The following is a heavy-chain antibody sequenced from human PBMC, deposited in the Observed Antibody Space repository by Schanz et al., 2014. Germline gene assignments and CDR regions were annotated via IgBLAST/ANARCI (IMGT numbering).Heavy chain of an antibody. CDR3: AKGMGYCSGGSCLTFDY. D-gene: IGHD2-15*01. V-gene: IGHV3-23*04. CDR1: GFTFSSYA. Sequence: VQLVESGGGVVQPGRSLRLSCAAYGFTFSSYAMHWVRQAPGKGLEWVSGISGSGGSTYYADSVKGRFTISRDNSKNTLYLQMNSLRAEDTAVYYCAKGMGYCSGGSCLTFDYWGQGTLVTVSS. J-gene: IGHJ4*02. CDR2: ISGSGGST.